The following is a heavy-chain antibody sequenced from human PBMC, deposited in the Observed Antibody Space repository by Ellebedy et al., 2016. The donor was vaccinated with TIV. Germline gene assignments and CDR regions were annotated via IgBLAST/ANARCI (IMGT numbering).Heavy chain of an antibody. CDR3: STLSDTGY. Sequence: GESLKISCTASGFPFGAYSVSWLRQAPGKGLVWLSRINGDGGFTSHADFVKGRFTISRDNAKNTLYLQMNSLKAEDTAMYYCSTLSDTGYWGHGTLVTVSS. CDR2: INGDGGFT. J-gene: IGHJ4*01. CDR1: GFPFGAYS. D-gene: IGHD2-21*02. V-gene: IGHV3-74*01.